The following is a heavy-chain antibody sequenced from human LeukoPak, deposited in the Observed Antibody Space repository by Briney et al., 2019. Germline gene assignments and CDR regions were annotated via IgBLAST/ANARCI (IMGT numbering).Heavy chain of an antibody. J-gene: IGHJ4*02. CDR1: GYIFTSYW. CDR2: IYPGDSDT. V-gene: IGHV5-51*03. D-gene: IGHD6-13*01. CDR3: ARYIGSSWTYYYFDY. Sequence: GESLTISCTGSGYIFTSYWIGWVRQMPGKGLEWMGIIYPGDSDTRYSPSFQGQVTISADKSISTAYLQWSSLKASDTAMYYCARYIGSSWTYYYFDYWGQGTLVTVSS.